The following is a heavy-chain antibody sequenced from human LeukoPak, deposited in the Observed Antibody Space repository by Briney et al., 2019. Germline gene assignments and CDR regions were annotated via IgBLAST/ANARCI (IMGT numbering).Heavy chain of an antibody. J-gene: IGHJ6*02. CDR1: GFTVSSNY. Sequence: GGSLRLSCAASGFTVSSNYMSWVRQAPGKGLEWVSVIYSGGSTYYADSVKGRFTISRDNSKNTLYLQTNSLRAEDTAVYYCARDNLKTYYYYGMDVWGQGTTVTVSS. V-gene: IGHV3-66*01. CDR3: ARDNLKTYYYYGMDV. D-gene: IGHD1-20*01. CDR2: IYSGGST.